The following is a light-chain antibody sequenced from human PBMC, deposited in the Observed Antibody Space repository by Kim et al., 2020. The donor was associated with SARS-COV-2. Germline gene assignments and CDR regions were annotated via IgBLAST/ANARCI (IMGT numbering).Light chain of an antibody. CDR1: NSNIGRNT. CDR3: AAWDGTLDGLWV. Sequence: ELTQPPSASGTPGQRITISCSGSNSNIGRNTVNWYQHVPETAPKLLIHSTDQRPSGVPDRFSGTKSGTSASLAISALQSEDEADYYCAAWDGTLDGLWVFGGGTQLTVL. V-gene: IGLV1-44*01. J-gene: IGLJ3*02. CDR2: STD.